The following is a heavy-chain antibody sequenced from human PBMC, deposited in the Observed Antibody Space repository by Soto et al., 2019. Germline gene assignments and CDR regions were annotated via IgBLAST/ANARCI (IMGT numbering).Heavy chain of an antibody. J-gene: IGHJ4*02. V-gene: IGHV5-10-1*01. CDR3: ARLRVGFWELLTY. CDR2: IDPSDSYT. D-gene: IGHD3-10*01. Sequence: EVQLVQSGAEVKKPGESLRISCKGSGYSFTSYWISWVRQMPGKGLEWMGRIDPSDSYTNYSPSFQGHVNISADKSIRTAYQQWSRLQASDTAMYYSARLRVGFWELLTYWGPGALVTVSS. CDR1: GYSFTSYW.